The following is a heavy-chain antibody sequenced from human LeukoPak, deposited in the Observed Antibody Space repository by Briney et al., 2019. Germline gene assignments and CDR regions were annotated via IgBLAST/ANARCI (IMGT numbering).Heavy chain of an antibody. CDR3: AREDTPMIIPFDY. D-gene: IGHD5-18*01. J-gene: IGHJ4*02. Sequence: SETLSLTCTVSGYSISSGYYWGWIRQPPGKGLEWIGSIYYSGSTYYIGNIYYNGSAYYNPSLKSRVTISVDTSKNQFSLKLSSVTAADTAVYYCAREDTPMIIPFDYWGQGTLVTVSS. V-gene: IGHV4-38-2*02. CDR2: IYYSGST. CDR1: GYSISSGYY.